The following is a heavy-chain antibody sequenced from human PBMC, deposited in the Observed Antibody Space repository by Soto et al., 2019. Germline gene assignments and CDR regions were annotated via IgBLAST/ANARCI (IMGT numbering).Heavy chain of an antibody. CDR1: GGSISSGGYY. D-gene: IGHD3-22*01. V-gene: IGHV4-31*03. J-gene: IGHJ4*02. Sequence: QVQLQESGPGLVKPSQTLSLTCTVSGGSISSGGYYWSWIRQHPGKGLEWIGYIYYSGSTYYTPSLKSRVTIPENTHKNQSSRKVKSGTAADTAVYFCGRGGWSDYYDRGGLVLWFWGQGTLVTVS. CDR2: IYYSGST. CDR3: GRGGWSDYYDRGGLVLWF.